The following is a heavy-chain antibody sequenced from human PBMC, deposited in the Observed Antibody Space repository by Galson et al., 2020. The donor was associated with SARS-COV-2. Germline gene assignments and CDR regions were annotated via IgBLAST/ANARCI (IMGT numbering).Heavy chain of an antibody. CDR1: GGSISSSHYY. CDR3: ARQILTGYYSFYYFDF. D-gene: IGHD3-9*01. CDR2: IYYTESN. J-gene: IGHJ4*02. V-gene: IGHV4-39*01. Sequence: SETLSLTCTVSGGSISSSHYYWGWVRQPPGEGLEWLGSIYYTESNYYNPSLTSRVTMSVDTSRNQFSLKLSSVTAADTAVYYCARQILTGYYSFYYFDFWGQGTLVTVSS.